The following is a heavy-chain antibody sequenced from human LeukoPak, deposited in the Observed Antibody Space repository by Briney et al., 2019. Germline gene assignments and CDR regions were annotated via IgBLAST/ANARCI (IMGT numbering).Heavy chain of an antibody. CDR2: INTNTGNP. D-gene: IGHD3-10*01. V-gene: IGHV7-4-1*02. J-gene: IGHJ4*02. Sequence: ASVKVSCKASGYTFTSYAMNWVRQAPGQGLEWMGWINTNTGNPTYAQGFTGRFVFSLDTSVGTAYLQISSLKAEDTAVYYCARDMDYYCSGANFDFWGQGTLVPVSS. CDR3: ARDMDYYCSGANFDF. CDR1: GYTFTSYA.